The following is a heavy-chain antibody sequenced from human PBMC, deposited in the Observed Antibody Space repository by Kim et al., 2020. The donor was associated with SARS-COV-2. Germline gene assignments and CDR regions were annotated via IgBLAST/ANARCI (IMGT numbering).Heavy chain of an antibody. CDR1: GGTFSSYT. CDR2: IIPILGIA. V-gene: IGHV1-69*04. Sequence: SVKVSCKASGGTFSSYTISWVRQAPGQGLEWMGRIIPILGIANYAQKFQGRVTITADKSTSTAYMELSSLRSEDTAVYYCARDKRVDIVATGDAFDIWGQGTMVTVSS. J-gene: IGHJ3*02. D-gene: IGHD5-12*01. CDR3: ARDKRVDIVATGDAFDI.